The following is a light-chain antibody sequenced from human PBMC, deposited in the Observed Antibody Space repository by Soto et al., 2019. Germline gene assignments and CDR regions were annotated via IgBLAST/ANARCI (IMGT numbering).Light chain of an antibody. Sequence: AIRMTQSPSSLSASTGDRVTITCRASQGISSYLSWYQQKPGKAPKILIYAASTLQSGVPSRFSGSGSGTDFTLTISCLQSEDFATYYCQQYYSYPHTFGQGTKVDIK. V-gene: IGKV1-8*01. CDR2: AAS. J-gene: IGKJ2*01. CDR1: QGISSY. CDR3: QQYYSYPHT.